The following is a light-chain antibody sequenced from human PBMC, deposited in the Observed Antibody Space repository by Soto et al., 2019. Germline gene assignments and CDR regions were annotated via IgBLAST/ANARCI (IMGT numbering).Light chain of an antibody. CDR1: QTISSY. V-gene: IGKV1-39*01. CDR2: SAS. J-gene: IGKJ4*01. Sequence: DIQMTQSPSSLSASVGARVTISCRASQTISSYLNCFQERPGKAPELLIHSASSLQTGVPSRFSGSGAGTDFTLTISSLQPEDSATYFCQQIYSTLRGTFGGGTTVQI. CDR3: QQIYSTLRGT.